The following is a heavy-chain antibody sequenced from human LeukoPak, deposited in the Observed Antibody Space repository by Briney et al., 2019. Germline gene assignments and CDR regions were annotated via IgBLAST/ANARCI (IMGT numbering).Heavy chain of an antibody. V-gene: IGHV1-8*01. D-gene: IGHD3-22*01. CDR1: GYTFTSYD. CDR3: ARGMGSGPYSAAYYFDY. Sequence: GASVKVSCKASGYTFTSYDINWVRQATGQGLEWMGWMNPNSGNTGYAQKFQGRVTMTRNTSISTAYMELSSLRSEDTAVYYCARGMGSGPYSAAYYFDYWGQGTLVSVSS. J-gene: IGHJ4*02. CDR2: MNPNSGNT.